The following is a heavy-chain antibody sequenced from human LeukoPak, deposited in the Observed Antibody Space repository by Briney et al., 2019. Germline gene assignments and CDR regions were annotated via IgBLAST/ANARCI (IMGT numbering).Heavy chain of an antibody. D-gene: IGHD3-10*01. CDR2: IKHDGSEK. J-gene: IGHJ4*02. CDR1: GFTFSTYW. Sequence: GGSLRLSCAASGFTFSTYWMSWVRQAPGKGLEWVANIKHDGSEKYYVDSVKGRFTISRDNAKNSLYLQMNSLRAEDTAVYYCARDRSLISGSSFDYWGQGTLVTGSS. CDR3: ARDRSLISGSSFDY. V-gene: IGHV3-7*01.